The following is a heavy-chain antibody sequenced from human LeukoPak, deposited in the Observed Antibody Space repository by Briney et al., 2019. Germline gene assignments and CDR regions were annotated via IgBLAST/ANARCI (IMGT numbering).Heavy chain of an antibody. D-gene: IGHD3-10*01. V-gene: IGHV1-8*03. Sequence: GASVKVSCRASGYTFTSYDINWVRQATGQGLEWMGWMNPNSGNTGYAQKFQGRVTITRNTSISTAYMELSSLRSEDTAVYYCARGRGGKTGRAFDIWGQGTMVTVSS. CDR3: ARGRGGKTGRAFDI. CDR2: MNPNSGNT. J-gene: IGHJ3*02. CDR1: GYTFTSYD.